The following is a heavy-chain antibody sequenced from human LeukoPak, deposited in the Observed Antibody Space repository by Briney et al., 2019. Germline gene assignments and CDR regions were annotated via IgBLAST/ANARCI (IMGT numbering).Heavy chain of an antibody. Sequence: GGSLRLSCAASGFTVSSNYMSWVRQAPGKGLEWVSVIYSGGSTYYADSVKGRFTISRDNSKNTLYLQMNSLRAEDTAVYYCARHPAISSNSFYGMDVWGQGSTVTVSS. CDR1: GFTVSSNY. CDR3: ARHPAISSNSFYGMDV. D-gene: IGHD4-23*01. CDR2: IYSGGST. J-gene: IGHJ6*02. V-gene: IGHV3-53*01.